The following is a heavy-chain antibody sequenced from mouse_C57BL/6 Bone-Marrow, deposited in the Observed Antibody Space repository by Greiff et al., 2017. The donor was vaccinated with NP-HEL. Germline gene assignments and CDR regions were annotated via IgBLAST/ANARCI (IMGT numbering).Heavy chain of an antibody. CDR2: ISNLAYSI. V-gene: IGHV5-15*01. Sequence: EVKLVESGGGLVQPGGSLKLSCAASGFTFSDYGMAWVRQAPRKGPEWVAFISNLAYSIYYADTVTGRFTISRENAKNTLYLEMSSLRSEDTAMYYCARLPYYYGSSWRYFDVWGTGTTVTVSS. CDR3: ARLPYYYGSSWRYFDV. J-gene: IGHJ1*03. CDR1: GFTFSDYG. D-gene: IGHD1-1*01.